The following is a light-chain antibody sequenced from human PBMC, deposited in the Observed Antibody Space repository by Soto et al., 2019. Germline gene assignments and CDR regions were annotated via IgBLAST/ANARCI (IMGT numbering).Light chain of an antibody. CDR1: QSVSSY. Sequence: EIVLAPSPATLSFSPGERATPSCRASQSVSSYLAWYQQKPGQAPRLLIYDASNRATGIPARFSGSGSGTDFALTISSLEPEDFAVYYCQQRSNWPPITFGQGTRLEIK. V-gene: IGKV3-11*01. CDR2: DAS. J-gene: IGKJ5*01. CDR3: QQRSNWPPIT.